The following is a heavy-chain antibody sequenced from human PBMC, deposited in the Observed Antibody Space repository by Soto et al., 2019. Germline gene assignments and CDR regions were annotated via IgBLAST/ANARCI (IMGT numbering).Heavy chain of an antibody. D-gene: IGHD6-19*01. CDR3: ARRIAVAGTSDY. CDR1: GFTFSSYG. V-gene: IGHV3-33*01. CDR2: IWYDGSNK. J-gene: IGHJ4*02. Sequence: QVQLVESGGGVVQPGRSLRLSSAASGFTFSSYGMHWVRQAPGKGLEWVAVIWYDGSNKYYADSVKGRFTISRDNSKNTLYLQMNSLRAEDTAVYYCARRIAVAGTSDYWGQGTLVTVSS.